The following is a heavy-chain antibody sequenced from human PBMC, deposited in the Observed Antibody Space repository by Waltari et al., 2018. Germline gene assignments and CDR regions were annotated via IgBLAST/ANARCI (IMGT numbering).Heavy chain of an antibody. D-gene: IGHD3-22*01. V-gene: IGHV4-34*01. CDR3: ARGRITMRQYYYYYMDV. Sequence: QVQLQQWGAGLLKPSETLSLTCAVYGGSFSGYYWSWIRQPPGKGLEWIGEINHSGSTNYNPSLKSRVTISVDTSKNQFSLKLSSVTAADTAVYYCARGRITMRQYYYYYMDVWGKGTTVTISS. CDR1: GGSFSGYY. CDR2: INHSGST. J-gene: IGHJ6*03.